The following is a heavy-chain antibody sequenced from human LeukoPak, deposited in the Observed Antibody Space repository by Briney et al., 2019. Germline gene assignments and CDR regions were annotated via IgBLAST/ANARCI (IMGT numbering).Heavy chain of an antibody. CDR1: GYSFTSYW. Sequence: GESLKISCKGSGYSFTSYWIGWVRQMPGKGLEWMGIIYPGDSDTRYSPSFQGQVTISADKSISTAYLQWSSLKASDTAMYYCARRGGYSYRYDAPTYFDYWGQGTLVTVSS. CDR2: IYPGDSDT. J-gene: IGHJ4*02. CDR3: ARRGGYSYRYDAPTYFDY. V-gene: IGHV5-51*01. D-gene: IGHD5-18*01.